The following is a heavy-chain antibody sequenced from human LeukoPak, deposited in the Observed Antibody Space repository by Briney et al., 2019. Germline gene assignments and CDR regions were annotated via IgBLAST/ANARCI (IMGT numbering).Heavy chain of an antibody. Sequence: GGSLRLFCAASGFTFSSYGMHWVRQAPGKGLEWVAVIWYDGSNKYYADSVKGRFTISRDNSKNTLYLQMNSLRAEDTAVYYCARDRGSSWYEIYFYYYYMDVWGKGTTVTVSS. CDR3: ARDRGSSWYEIYFYYYYMDV. CDR2: IWYDGSNK. D-gene: IGHD6-13*01. V-gene: IGHV3-33*01. CDR1: GFTFSSYG. J-gene: IGHJ6*03.